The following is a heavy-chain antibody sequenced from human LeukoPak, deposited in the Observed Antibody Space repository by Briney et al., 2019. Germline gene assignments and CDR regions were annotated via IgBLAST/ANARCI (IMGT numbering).Heavy chain of an antibody. CDR3: ARGPGVYYYGSSGYYGSRYYYYYYYMDV. CDR2: INPNSGGT. Sequence: ASVKVSCKASGYTFTGYYMHWVRQAPGQGLEWMGWINPNSGGTNYAQKFQGRVTMTRDTSISTAYMELSRLRSDDTAVYYCARGPGVYYYGSSGYYGSRYYYYYYYMDVWGKGTTVTVSS. CDR1: GYTFTGYY. J-gene: IGHJ6*03. D-gene: IGHD3-22*01. V-gene: IGHV1-2*02.